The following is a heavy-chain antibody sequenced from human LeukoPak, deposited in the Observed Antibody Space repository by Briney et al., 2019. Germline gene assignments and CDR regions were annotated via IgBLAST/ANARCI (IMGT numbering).Heavy chain of an antibody. V-gene: IGHV1-18*01. Sequence: ASVKVSCKASGYTFTSYGISWVRQAPGQGLEWMGWISAYNGNTDYAQKLQGRVTMTTDTSTSTAYMELRSLRSDNTAVYYCARGTIVATIPRYYFDYWGQGTLVTVSS. CDR2: ISAYNGNT. CDR3: ARGTIVATIPRYYFDY. D-gene: IGHD5-12*01. J-gene: IGHJ4*02. CDR1: GYTFTSYG.